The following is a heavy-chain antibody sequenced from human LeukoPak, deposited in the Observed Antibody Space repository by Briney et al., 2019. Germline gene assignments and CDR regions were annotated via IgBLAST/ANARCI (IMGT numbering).Heavy chain of an antibody. V-gene: IGHV3-30*18. D-gene: IGHD3-10*01. CDR2: ISYDGSNK. CDR1: GFTFSSYG. J-gene: IGHJ4*02. Sequence: PGGSLRLSCAASGFTFSSYGMHWVRQAPGKGLEWVAVISYDGSNKYYADSVKGRFTISRGNSKNTLYLQMNSLRAEDTAVYYCANERSPMVPSPIDYWGQGTLVTVSS. CDR3: ANERSPMVPSPIDY.